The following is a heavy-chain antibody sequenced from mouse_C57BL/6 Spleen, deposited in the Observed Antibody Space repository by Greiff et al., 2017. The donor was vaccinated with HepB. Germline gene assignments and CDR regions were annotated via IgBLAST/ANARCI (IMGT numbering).Heavy chain of an antibody. J-gene: IGHJ4*01. CDR3: ASLYYSNYDYAMDY. CDR1: GFSLTSYG. V-gene: IGHV2-2*01. CDR2: IWSGGST. Sequence: VQLQQSGPGLVQPSQSLSITCTVSGFSLTSYGVHWVRQSPGKGLEWLGVIWSGGSTDYNAAFISRLSISKDNSKSQVFFKMNSLQADDTAIYYCASLYYSNYDYAMDYWGQGTSVTVSS. D-gene: IGHD2-5*01.